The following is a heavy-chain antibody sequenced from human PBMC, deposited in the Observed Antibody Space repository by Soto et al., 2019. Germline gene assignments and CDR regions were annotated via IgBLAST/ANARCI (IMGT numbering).Heavy chain of an antibody. V-gene: IGHV3-48*02. J-gene: IGHJ5*02. CDR1: GFTFSSYS. CDR3: SSEPYDFLGNWFDP. D-gene: IGHD3-3*01. CDR2: ISSISTI. Sequence: EVQLVESGGGLVQPGGSLRLSCAASGFTFSSYSMNWVRQAPGKGLEWVSYISSISTIYYADSVRGRFTSSRDNAKNSLSLQMTTLRDEDTAVYYCSSEPYDFLGNWFDPWGQGTLVTVSS.